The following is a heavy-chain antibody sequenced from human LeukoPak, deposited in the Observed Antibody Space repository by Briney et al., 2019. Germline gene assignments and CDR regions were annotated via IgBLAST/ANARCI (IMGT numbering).Heavy chain of an antibody. CDR2: INWNGGST. D-gene: IGHD5-24*01. CDR3: ARDIGWLQLGVLDY. V-gene: IGHV3-20*04. J-gene: IGHJ4*02. CDR1: GFTFDDYG. Sequence: PGGSLRLSCAASGFTFDDYGMSWVRQSPGKGLECVSGINWNGGSTGYADSVKGRFTISRDNAKNSLYLQMNSLRAEDTALYYCARDIGWLQLGVLDYWGQGTLVTVSS.